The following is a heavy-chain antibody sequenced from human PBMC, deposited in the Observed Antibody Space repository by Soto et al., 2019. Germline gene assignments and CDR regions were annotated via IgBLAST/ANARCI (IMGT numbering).Heavy chain of an antibody. D-gene: IGHD4-17*01. CDR1: GFSLSNARMG. Sequence: QVTLKESGPVLVKPTETLTLTCTVSGFSLSNARMGVSWIRQPPGKALEWLAHIFSNDEISYSTSLKSRLTISKDTSKSQVVLTMTNMDPVDTATYYCARIDYTTDDAFDIWGQGTMVTVSS. J-gene: IGHJ3*02. CDR2: IFSNDEI. V-gene: IGHV2-26*01. CDR3: ARIDYTTDDAFDI.